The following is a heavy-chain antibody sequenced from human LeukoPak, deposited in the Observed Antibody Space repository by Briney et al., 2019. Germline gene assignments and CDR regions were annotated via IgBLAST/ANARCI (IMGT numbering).Heavy chain of an antibody. Sequence: GGSLRLSCAASGFTFSSYSIGCVRHAPGTGLEWVSSISGSSSHIYYADSVKGRFTISRDNAKNSLYLQMNSLRAEDTAVYYCAREVGARCNDYWGQGTLVTVSS. CDR2: ISGSSSHI. CDR3: AREVGARCNDY. D-gene: IGHD1-26*01. V-gene: IGHV3-21*06. J-gene: IGHJ4*02. CDR1: GFTFSSYS.